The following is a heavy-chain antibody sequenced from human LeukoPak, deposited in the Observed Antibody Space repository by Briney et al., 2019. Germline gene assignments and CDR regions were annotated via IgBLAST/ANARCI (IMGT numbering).Heavy chain of an antibody. Sequence: GGSLRLSCAASGFTFSSYSMNWDRQAPGKGLEWVSSISSSSSYIYYADSVKGRFTISRDNAKNSLYLQMNSLRAEDTAVYYCARAVDYGGNSAAFDIWGQGTMVTVSS. V-gene: IGHV3-21*01. CDR1: GFTFSSYS. J-gene: IGHJ3*02. CDR3: ARAVDYGGNSAAFDI. CDR2: ISSSSSYI. D-gene: IGHD4-23*01.